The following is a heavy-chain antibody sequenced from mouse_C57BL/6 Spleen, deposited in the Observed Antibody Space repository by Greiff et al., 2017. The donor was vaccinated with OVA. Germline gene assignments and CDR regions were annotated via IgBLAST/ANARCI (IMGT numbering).Heavy chain of an antibody. J-gene: IGHJ3*01. CDR1: GFTFSSYG. CDR3: ARLDDYDVGFAY. Sequence: EVKLVESGGDLVKPGGSLKLSCAASGFTFSSYGMSWVRQTPDKRLEWVATISSGGSYTYYPDSVKGRFTISRDNAKNTLYLQMSSLKSEDTAMYYCARLDDYDVGFAYWGQGTLVTVSA. V-gene: IGHV5-6*01. D-gene: IGHD2-4*01. CDR2: ISSGGSYT.